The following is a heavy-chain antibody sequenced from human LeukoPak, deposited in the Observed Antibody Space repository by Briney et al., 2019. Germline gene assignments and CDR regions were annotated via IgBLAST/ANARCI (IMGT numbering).Heavy chain of an antibody. D-gene: IGHD3-22*01. Sequence: GASVKVSCKVSGYTLTELSMHWVRQAPGQGLEWMGGFDPEDGETIYAQKFQGRVTMTEDTSTDTAYMELSSLRSEDTAVYYCATGLYYYDTRSYWGQGTLVTVSS. CDR1: GYTLTELS. J-gene: IGHJ4*02. V-gene: IGHV1-24*01. CDR3: ATGLYYYDTRSY. CDR2: FDPEDGET.